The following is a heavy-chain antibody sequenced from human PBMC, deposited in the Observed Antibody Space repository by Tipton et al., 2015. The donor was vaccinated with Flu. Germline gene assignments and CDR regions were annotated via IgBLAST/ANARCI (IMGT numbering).Heavy chain of an antibody. J-gene: IGHJ4*02. V-gene: IGHV3-48*03. Sequence: SLRLSCAASGFLFSRYEMNWVRQAPGKGLEWLSYISSGGGTISYADSVRGRFTIPRDNAKNSLYLQLNSLRAEDTAVYYCATLTGDDYWGQGDLVTVSS. CDR3: ATLTGDDY. CDR1: GFLFSRYE. CDR2: ISSGGGTI. D-gene: IGHD7-27*01.